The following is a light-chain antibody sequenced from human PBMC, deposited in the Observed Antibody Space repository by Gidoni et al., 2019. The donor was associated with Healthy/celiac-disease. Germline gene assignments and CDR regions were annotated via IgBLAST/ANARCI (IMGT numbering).Light chain of an antibody. J-gene: IGKJ4*01. CDR3: HQRSNWPLT. CDR1: QSVSSY. Sequence: EIVLTQSPATLSLSPGERATLSCRASQSVSSYLAWYQQKPGQAPRLLIYDASNRATGIPPRFSGSGSGTDFTLTISSLEPEDFAVYYCHQRSNWPLTFGGXTKVEIK. CDR2: DAS. V-gene: IGKV3-11*01.